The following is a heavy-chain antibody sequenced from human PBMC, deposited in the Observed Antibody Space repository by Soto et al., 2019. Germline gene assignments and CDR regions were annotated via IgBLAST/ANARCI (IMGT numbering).Heavy chain of an antibody. CDR3: ACGPEWERRPFDY. Sequence: SETLSLTCTVSGGSISSSSYYWGGIRQPPGKGLEWIGSIYYSGSTYYNPSLKSRVTISVDTSKNQFSLKLSSVTAADTAVYYCACGPEWERRPFDYWGQGTLVTVSS. D-gene: IGHD1-26*01. CDR2: IYYSGST. V-gene: IGHV4-39*01. J-gene: IGHJ4*02. CDR1: GGSISSSSYY.